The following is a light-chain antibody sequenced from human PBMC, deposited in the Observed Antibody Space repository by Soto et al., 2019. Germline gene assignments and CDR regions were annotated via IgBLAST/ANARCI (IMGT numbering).Light chain of an antibody. CDR2: GAS. V-gene: IGKV3-20*01. J-gene: IGKJ2*01. CDR3: QQYGFLST. CDR1: QSVSSSY. Sequence: EIVLTQSPGTLSLSPGERVTFSCRASQSVSSSYFAWYQQKPVQAPRLLIYGASNRSTGIPDRFSGGGSGTDFTLTIRRLEPEAFAVYYCQQYGFLSTFGQGTKLEIK.